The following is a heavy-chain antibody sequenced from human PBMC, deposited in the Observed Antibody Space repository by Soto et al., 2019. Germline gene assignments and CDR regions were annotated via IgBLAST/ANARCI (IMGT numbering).Heavy chain of an antibody. J-gene: IGHJ4*02. CDR1: GFSLSTSGMC. CDR3: ARVVATISVLDY. CDR2: IDWDDDK. D-gene: IGHD5-12*01. V-gene: IGHV2-70*11. Sequence: SGPTLVNPTQALTLTCTFSGFSLSTSGMCVSWIRQPPGKALEWLARIDWDDDKYYSTSLKTRLTISKDTSKNQVVLTMTNMDPVDTATYYCARVVATISVLDYWGQGTLVTVSS.